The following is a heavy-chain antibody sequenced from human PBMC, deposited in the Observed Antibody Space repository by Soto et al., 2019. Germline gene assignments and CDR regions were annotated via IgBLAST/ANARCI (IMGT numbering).Heavy chain of an antibody. CDR3: ARHAIGVVVPAAIRN. CDR2: IYYSGTS. Sequence: LSLTCVVSGGSLSSSSYYWDWIRQPPGKGLEWIGTIYYSGTSNYNPSLTGRVTISVDTSKNQFSLKLTSVTAADTAVYYCARHAIGVVVPAAIRNWGQGSLVTVSS. D-gene: IGHD2-15*01. V-gene: IGHV4-39*01. CDR1: GGSLSSSSYY. J-gene: IGHJ4*02.